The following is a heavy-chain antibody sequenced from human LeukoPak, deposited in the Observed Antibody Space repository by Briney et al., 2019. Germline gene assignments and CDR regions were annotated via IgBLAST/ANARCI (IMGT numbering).Heavy chain of an antibody. CDR2: ISGGGGST. D-gene: IGHD3-10*01. CDR1: GLTFSSYA. CDR3: AKEITMIRGVIKLGFDY. J-gene: IGHJ4*02. Sequence: GGSLRLSCAVSGLTFSSYAMTWVRQAPGKGLEWVSAISGGGGSTYYADSVKGRFTISRDNSKNTLYLQMNSLRAEDTAVYYCAKEITMIRGVIKLGFDYWGQGTLVTVSS. V-gene: IGHV3-23*01.